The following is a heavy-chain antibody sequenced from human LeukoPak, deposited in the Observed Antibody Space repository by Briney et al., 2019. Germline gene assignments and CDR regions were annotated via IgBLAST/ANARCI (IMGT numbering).Heavy chain of an antibody. CDR2: ISSSSSYI. CDR1: GFTFSSYS. D-gene: IGHD5-12*01. Sequence: GGSLRLSCAASGFTFSSYSMNWVRQAPGKGLEWVSSISSSSSYIYYADSVKGRFTISRDNAKNSLYLQMNSLRAEDTAVYYCARERSPYSGYDFRSLDWGQGTLVTVSS. CDR3: ARERSPYSGYDFRSLD. V-gene: IGHV3-21*01. J-gene: IGHJ4*02.